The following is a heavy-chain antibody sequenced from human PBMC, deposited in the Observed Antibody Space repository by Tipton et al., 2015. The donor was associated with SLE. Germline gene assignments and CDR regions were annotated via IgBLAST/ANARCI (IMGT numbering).Heavy chain of an antibody. J-gene: IGHJ4*02. CDR2: ISDSGNT. D-gene: IGHD6-19*01. CDR1: GGFISGYY. CDR3: ARESGWEWLVLNY. Sequence: TLSLTCTVSGGFISGYYWIWLRQPPGRGLEWIGYISDSGNTNYNPSLVSRVTISVDTSKNQFSLSLTSVTAADSAVYYCARESGWEWLVLNYWGQGTLVTVSA. V-gene: IGHV4-59*12.